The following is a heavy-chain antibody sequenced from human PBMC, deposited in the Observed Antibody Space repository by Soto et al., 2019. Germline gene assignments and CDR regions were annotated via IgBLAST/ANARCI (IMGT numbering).Heavy chain of an antibody. Sequence: ASVKVSCKASGGTFSIYAISWVRQAPGQGLEWMGGIIPIFGTANYAQKFQGRVTITADESTSTAYMELSSLRSEDMAVYYCASSIFGVVTVYYGMDVWGQGTTVNVSS. CDR1: GGTFSIYA. J-gene: IGHJ6*02. V-gene: IGHV1-69*13. CDR2: IIPIFGTA. CDR3: ASSIFGVVTVYYGMDV. D-gene: IGHD3-3*01.